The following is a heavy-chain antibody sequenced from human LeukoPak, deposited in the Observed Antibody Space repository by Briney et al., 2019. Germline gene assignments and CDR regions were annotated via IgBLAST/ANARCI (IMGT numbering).Heavy chain of an antibody. V-gene: IGHV3-23*01. CDR2: ISGSGGST. CDR3: AKNLQAHDYGGNRVATRRSLAPLGYCMDV. D-gene: IGHD4-23*01. Sequence: QSGGSLRLSCAASGFTFSSYAMSWVRQAPGKGLEWVSAISGSGGSTYYADSVKGRFTISRDNSKNTLYLQMNSLRAEDTAVYYCAKNLQAHDYGGNRVATRRSLAPLGYCMDVWGQGTTVTVSS. CDR1: GFTFSSYA. J-gene: IGHJ6*02.